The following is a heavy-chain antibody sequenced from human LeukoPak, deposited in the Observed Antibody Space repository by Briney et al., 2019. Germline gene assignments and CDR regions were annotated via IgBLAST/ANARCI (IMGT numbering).Heavy chain of an antibody. Sequence: ASVKVSCKASGGTFSSYAISWVRQAPGQGLEWMGRIIPIFGTANYAQKFQGRVTITTDESTSTAYMELSSLRSEDTAVYYCSRGGVFYYDSSPFDYWGQGPLVPVSS. CDR1: GGTFSSYA. CDR3: SRGGVFYYDSSPFDY. J-gene: IGHJ4*02. CDR2: IIPIFGTA. D-gene: IGHD3-22*01. V-gene: IGHV1-69*05.